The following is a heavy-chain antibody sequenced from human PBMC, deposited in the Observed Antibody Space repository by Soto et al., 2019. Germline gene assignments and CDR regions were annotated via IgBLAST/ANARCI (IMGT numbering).Heavy chain of an antibody. Sequence: PXETLSLTCAVSGGSISSSNWWSWVRQPPGKGLEWIGEIYHSGSTNYNPSLKSRVTISVDKSKNQFSLKLSSVTAADTAVYYCARKDLLSGWFDPWGQGTLVTVSS. D-gene: IGHD1-26*01. CDR3: ARKDLLSGWFDP. V-gene: IGHV4-4*02. CDR1: GGSISSSNW. CDR2: IYHSGST. J-gene: IGHJ5*02.